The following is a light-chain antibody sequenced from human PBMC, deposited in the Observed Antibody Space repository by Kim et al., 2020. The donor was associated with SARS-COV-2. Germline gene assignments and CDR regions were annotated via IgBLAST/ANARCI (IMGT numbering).Light chain of an antibody. CDR3: CSYAGRYTSV. CDR2: YVS. Sequence: GQSVTISCTGTSSAVGGYNYVSWYQHHPGKAPKLIIYYVSKRPAGVPDRFSGSKSGNTASLTVSGLQAEDEADYYCCSYAGRYTSVFGGGTQLTVL. V-gene: IGLV2-11*01. J-gene: IGLJ2*01. CDR1: SSAVGGYNY.